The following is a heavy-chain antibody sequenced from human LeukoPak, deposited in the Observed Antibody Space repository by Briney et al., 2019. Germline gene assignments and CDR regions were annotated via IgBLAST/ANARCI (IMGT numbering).Heavy chain of an antibody. CDR1: GGTFSSYA. J-gene: IGHJ5*02. CDR2: IIPIFGTA. D-gene: IGHD5-18*01. Sequence: GASVKVSXKASGGTFSSYAISWMRQAPGQGLEWMGRIIPIFGTANYAQKFQGRVTITTDESTSTAYMELSSLRSEDTAVYYCARVFREYSYGNAWFDPWGQGTLVTVSS. V-gene: IGHV1-69*05. CDR3: ARVFREYSYGNAWFDP.